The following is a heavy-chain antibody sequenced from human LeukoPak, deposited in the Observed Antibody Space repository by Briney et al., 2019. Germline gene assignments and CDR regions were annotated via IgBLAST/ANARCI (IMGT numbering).Heavy chain of an antibody. V-gene: IGHV3-23*01. D-gene: IGHD3-16*02. CDR3: AKANVWGSYRYYFDY. J-gene: IGHJ4*02. CDR1: GFTFSSYA. Sequence: GGSLRLSCAASGFTFSSYAMSWVRQAPGKGLEWVSAISGSGGSTYYTDSVKGRFTISRDNSKNTLYLQMNSLRAEDTAVYYCAKANVWGSYRYYFDYWGQGTLVTVSS. CDR2: ISGSGGST.